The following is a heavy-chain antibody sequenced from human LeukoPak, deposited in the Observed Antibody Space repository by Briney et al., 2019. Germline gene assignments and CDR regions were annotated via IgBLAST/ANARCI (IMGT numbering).Heavy chain of an antibody. CDR2: IKQGGSEK. Sequence: GVLLLFCAASGVTSISHWMSYVRQAPGKGLEWVADIKQGGSEKYYVDSVKGRFTISRDNGKNSLYLQMNSLRPEDTAMYYCARAPEGALPASIHSVRNYYYMDVWGNGTTVIVS. CDR1: GVTSISHW. D-gene: IGHD2-2*01. J-gene: IGHJ6*03. V-gene: IGHV3-7*01. CDR3: ARAPEGALPASIHSVRNYYYMDV.